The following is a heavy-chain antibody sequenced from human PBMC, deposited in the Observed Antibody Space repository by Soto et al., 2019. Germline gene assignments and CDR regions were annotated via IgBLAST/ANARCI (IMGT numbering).Heavy chain of an antibody. V-gene: IGHV3-30*18. CDR1: GFTFSSYG. D-gene: IGHD3-3*01. CDR2: ISYDGSNK. CDR3: AKARADFWSGYYTSVWFDP. Sequence: GGSLRLSCAASGFTFSSYGMHWVRQAPGKGLEWVAVISYDGSNKYYADSVKGRFTISRDNSKNTLYLQMNSLRAEDTAVYYCAKARADFWSGYYTSVWFDPWGQGTLVTVYS. J-gene: IGHJ5*02.